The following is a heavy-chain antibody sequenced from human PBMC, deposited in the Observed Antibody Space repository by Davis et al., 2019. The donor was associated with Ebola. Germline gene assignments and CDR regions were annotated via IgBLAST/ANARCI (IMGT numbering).Heavy chain of an antibody. J-gene: IGHJ4*02. D-gene: IGHD1-26*01. Sequence: AASVKVSCKASGFTLTNYAIHWVRQAPRQRLEWMGLINVAKGNTKFSQKFQGRVTMTRDTSAGTAYMEMSSLTSEDTAVYFCARTFVGGWLFDYWGQGTLVTVSS. CDR1: GFTLTNYA. V-gene: IGHV1-3*01. CDR3: ARTFVGGWLFDY. CDR2: INVAKGNT.